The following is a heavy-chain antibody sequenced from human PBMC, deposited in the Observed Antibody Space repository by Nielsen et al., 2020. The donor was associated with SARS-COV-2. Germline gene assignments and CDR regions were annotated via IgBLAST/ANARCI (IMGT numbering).Heavy chain of an antibody. CDR2: ISYDGSNK. CDR1: GFTFSSYA. J-gene: IGHJ4*02. V-gene: IGHV3-30-3*01. D-gene: IGHD1-26*01. CDR3: ARAWGIVGVDSRRNFGYFDY. Sequence: GGSLRLSCAASGFTFSSYAMHWVRQAPGKGLEWVAVISYDGSNKYYADSVKGRFTISRDNSKNTLYLQMNSLRAEDTAVYYCARAWGIVGVDSRRNFGYFDYWGQGTLVTVSS.